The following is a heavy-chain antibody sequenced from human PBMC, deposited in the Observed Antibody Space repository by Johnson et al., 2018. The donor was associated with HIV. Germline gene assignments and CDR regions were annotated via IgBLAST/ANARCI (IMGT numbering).Heavy chain of an antibody. CDR2: IRYDGSNT. D-gene: IGHD3-3*01. Sequence: QVQLVESGGGVVQPGGSLRLSCAASGFTFSSYGMHWVRQAPGKGLEWVTFIRYDGSNTYYVDSVKGRFNISRDNSKNTLYLQMNSLRAEDTAVYYCAKEYYNFWSGPDAFDIWGQGIMVTVSS. V-gene: IGHV3-30*02. CDR3: AKEYYNFWSGPDAFDI. J-gene: IGHJ3*02. CDR1: GFTFSSYG.